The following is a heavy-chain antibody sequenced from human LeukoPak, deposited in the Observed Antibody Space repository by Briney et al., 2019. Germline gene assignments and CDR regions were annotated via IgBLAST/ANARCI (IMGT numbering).Heavy chain of an antibody. Sequence: PGGSLRLSCAASGFTFSGYWMSWVRQAPGKGLEWVANIKQDGSEKNYVDSVKGRFTISRDNAKNSLYLQMNSLRAEDTAVYYCAANSYFDYWGQGTLVTVSS. J-gene: IGHJ4*02. D-gene: IGHD4-23*01. V-gene: IGHV3-7*01. CDR1: GFTFSGYW. CDR3: AANSYFDY. CDR2: IKQDGSEK.